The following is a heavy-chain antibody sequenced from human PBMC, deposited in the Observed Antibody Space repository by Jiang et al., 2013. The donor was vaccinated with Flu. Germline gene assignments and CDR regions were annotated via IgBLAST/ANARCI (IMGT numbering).Heavy chain of an antibody. CDR3: ASHLGYFDGVWGSYRLDY. Sequence: VQLVESGGGVVQPGRSLRLSCAASGFTFSAYGMHWVRQAPGKGLEWVAVIWSDGSEKYYAESVKGRFTISRDNSNNTLYLHTDSLRAEDAAVYYCASHLGYFDGVWGSYRLDYWGQGTRVTVSS. D-gene: IGHD3-16*01. CDR1: GFTFSAYG. J-gene: IGHJ4*02. V-gene: IGHV3-33*01. CDR2: IWSDGSEK.